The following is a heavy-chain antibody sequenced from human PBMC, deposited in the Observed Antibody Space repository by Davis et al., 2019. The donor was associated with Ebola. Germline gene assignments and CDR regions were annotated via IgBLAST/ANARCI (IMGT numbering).Heavy chain of an antibody. J-gene: IGHJ4*02. D-gene: IGHD2-15*01. V-gene: IGHV1-58*01. Sequence: SVKVSCKPSGFRFLNSAVQRVRQAPGAGLEWMGWVIVASGDTKYAQNLQGRLTIYTDTSTGTVYMELNSLTTEDTAIYYCVGEDYNDGTCCSFDYWGQGTLVTVSS. CDR3: VGEDYNDGTCCSFDY. CDR1: GFRFLNSA. CDR2: VIVASGDT.